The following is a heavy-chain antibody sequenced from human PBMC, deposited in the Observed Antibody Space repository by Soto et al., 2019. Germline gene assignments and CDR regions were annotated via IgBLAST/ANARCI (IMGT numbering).Heavy chain of an antibody. J-gene: IGHJ4*02. CDR3: ARGRDYVWGSYRPFDY. V-gene: IGHV4-59*12. Sequence: PSETLSLTCTVSGGSISTYYWNWIRQPPGKGLEWIGYVFYSGSTNYNPSLKGRVTISVDTSKNQFSLKLSSVTAADTAVYYCARGRDYVWGSYRPFDYWGQGTLVTVSS. CDR2: VFYSGST. D-gene: IGHD3-16*02. CDR1: GGSISTYY.